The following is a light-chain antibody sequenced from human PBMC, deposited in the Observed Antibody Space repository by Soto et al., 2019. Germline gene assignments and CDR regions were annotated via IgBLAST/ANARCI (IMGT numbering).Light chain of an antibody. J-gene: IGKJ5*01. V-gene: IGKV3-20*01. CDR3: QQYGSSPRIS. CDR1: QGIKDY. CDR2: GAS. Sequence: EIVLTQSPATLSVSPGERATLSCRASQGIKDYVAWFQQKPGQAPRLFIYGASSRATGIPDRFIGSGSGTHFTLTISRLEPEDFALYYCQQYGSSPRISFGQGTRLEIK.